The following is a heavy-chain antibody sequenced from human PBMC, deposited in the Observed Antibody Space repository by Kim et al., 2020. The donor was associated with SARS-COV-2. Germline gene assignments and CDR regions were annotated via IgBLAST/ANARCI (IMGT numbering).Heavy chain of an antibody. D-gene: IGHD5-12*01. V-gene: IGHV4-59*09. Sequence: SLKSRVTISVDTSKNQFSLKLSSVTAADTAVYYCARGRDGYNPSLYYFDYWGQGTLVTVSS. CDR3: ARGRDGYNPSLYYFDY. J-gene: IGHJ4*02.